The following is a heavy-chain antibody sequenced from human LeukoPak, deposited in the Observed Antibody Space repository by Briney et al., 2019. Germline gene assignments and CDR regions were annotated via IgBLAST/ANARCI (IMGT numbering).Heavy chain of an antibody. V-gene: IGHV3-33*06. D-gene: IGHD3-22*01. Sequence: GGSLRLSCAASGFTFGTCGMHWVRQAPGKGLEWVAVIWSDGSTKYYGDSVKGRFTISRDNSRNTLYMQMNSLRAEDTAVYYCAKTRAMDSSGYYFDYWGRGILVTVSS. CDR1: GFTFGTCG. CDR3: AKTRAMDSSGYYFDY. CDR2: IWSDGSTK. J-gene: IGHJ4*02.